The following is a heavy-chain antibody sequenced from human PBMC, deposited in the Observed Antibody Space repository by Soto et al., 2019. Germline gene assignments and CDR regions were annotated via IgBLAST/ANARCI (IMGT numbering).Heavy chain of an antibody. CDR3: ARRITLARRVHYYYYMDV. CDR2: LSDYNGNT. D-gene: IGHD3-10*01. V-gene: IGHV1-18*01. CDR1: GYTFTSYG. Sequence: QVQLVQSGAEVKKPGASVKVSCKASGYTFTSYGISWVRQAPGQGLEWMGWLSDYNGNTNYAQKLQGRVTMTTDTSESTADRELRSLRYDDTAVYYCARRITLARRVHYYYYMDVWGKGTTVTVSS. J-gene: IGHJ6*03.